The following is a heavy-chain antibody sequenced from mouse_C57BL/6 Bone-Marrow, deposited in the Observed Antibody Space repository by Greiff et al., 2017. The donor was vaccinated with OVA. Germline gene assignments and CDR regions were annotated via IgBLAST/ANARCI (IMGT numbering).Heavy chain of an antibody. CDR3: ARADSNYVDYAMDY. V-gene: IGHV5-4*01. D-gene: IGHD2-5*01. CDR1: GFTFSSYA. Sequence: EVQRVESGGGLVKPGGSLKLSCAASGFTFSSYAMSWVRQTPEKRLEWVATISDGGSYTYYPDNVKGRFTISRDNAKNNLYLQMSHLKSEDTAMYYCARADSNYVDYAMDYWGQGTSVTVSS. J-gene: IGHJ4*01. CDR2: ISDGGSYT.